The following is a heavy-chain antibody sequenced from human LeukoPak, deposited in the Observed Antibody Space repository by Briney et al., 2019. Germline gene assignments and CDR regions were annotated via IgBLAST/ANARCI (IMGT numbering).Heavy chain of an antibody. V-gene: IGHV4-38-2*02. CDR3: ARVSLSSVSDAFDI. Sequence: SETQSLTCTVSGYSISSGYYWGWIRQPPGKGLEWIGSIYHSGSTYYNPSLKSRVTISVDTSKNQFSLKLSSVTAADTAVYYCARVSLSSVSDAFDIWGQGTMVTVSS. J-gene: IGHJ3*02. D-gene: IGHD3-16*02. CDR1: GYSISSGYY. CDR2: IYHSGST.